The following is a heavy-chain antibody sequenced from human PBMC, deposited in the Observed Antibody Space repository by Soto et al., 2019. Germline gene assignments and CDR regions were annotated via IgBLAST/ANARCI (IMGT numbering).Heavy chain of an antibody. J-gene: IGHJ4*02. CDR2: IWHDGSTE. D-gene: IGHD3-3*01. CDR1: GFPFGTYG. Sequence: QVQLVESGGGVVQPGRSLRLSCAASGFPFGTYGMHWVRQAPGKGLEWVAVIWHDGSTEYYAVSVEGRFTISRDNSKHTLHLQMTGLTADDTAVYYCARARAGFLESFDVWGRGTLVTVSP. V-gene: IGHV3-33*01. CDR3: ARARAGFLESFDV.